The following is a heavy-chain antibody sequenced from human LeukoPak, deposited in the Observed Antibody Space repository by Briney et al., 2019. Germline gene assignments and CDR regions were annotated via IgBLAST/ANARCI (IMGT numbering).Heavy chain of an antibody. J-gene: IGHJ5*02. CDR1: GFTFSSYS. D-gene: IGHD6-19*01. V-gene: IGHV3-48*04. CDR3: ARGIAVAGLFDP. CDR2: ISSSSSTI. Sequence: GGSLRLSRAASGFTFSSYSMNWVRQAPGKGLEWVSYISSSSSTIYYADSVRGRFTISRDNAKNSLYLQMNSLRAEDTAVYYCARGIAVAGLFDPWGQGTLVTVSS.